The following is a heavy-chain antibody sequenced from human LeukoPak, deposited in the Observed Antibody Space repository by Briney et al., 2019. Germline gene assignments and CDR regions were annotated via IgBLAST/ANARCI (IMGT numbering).Heavy chain of an antibody. V-gene: IGHV4-38-2*01. J-gene: IGHJ6*03. D-gene: IGHD5-12*01. CDR3: ARAAVATKDDYYYYYYMDV. CDR2: IYHSGGS. Sequence: SETLSLTCVVSGYSISNDYYWGWIRQPPGKGLEGIGNIYHSGGSNYNPSLKSRVTISVDTSKNQFSLKLSSVTAADTAVYYCARAAVATKDDYYYYYYMDVWGKGTTVTVSS. CDR1: GYSISNDYY.